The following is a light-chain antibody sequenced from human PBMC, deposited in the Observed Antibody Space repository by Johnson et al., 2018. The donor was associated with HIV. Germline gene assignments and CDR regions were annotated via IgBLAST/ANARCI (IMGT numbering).Light chain of an antibody. CDR1: SSNIGNNY. CDR3: GTWDSSLSAHV. V-gene: IGLV1-51*02. J-gene: IGLJ1*01. Sequence: VLTQPPSVSAAPGQKVTISCSGSSSNIGNNYVSWYQQLPGTAPKLLIYENNKRPSGIPDRFSGSKSGTSATLGLTGLQTGDEADYYCGTWDSSLSAHVFGTGTKVTVL. CDR2: ENN.